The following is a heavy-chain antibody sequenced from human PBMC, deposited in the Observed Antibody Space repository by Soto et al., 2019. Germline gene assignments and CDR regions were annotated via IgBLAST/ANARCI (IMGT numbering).Heavy chain of an antibody. V-gene: IGHV1-69*13. CDR1: GGTFSSYA. CDR3: ARATMVRGVIITVGYYYYYGMDV. J-gene: IGHJ6*02. Sequence: SVKVSCKASGGTFSSYAISWVRQAPGQGLEWMGGIIPIFGAANYAQKFQGRVTITADESTSTAYMELSSLRSEDTAVYYCARATMVRGVIITVGYYYYYGMDVWGQGTTVTVSS. CDR2: IIPIFGAA. D-gene: IGHD3-10*01.